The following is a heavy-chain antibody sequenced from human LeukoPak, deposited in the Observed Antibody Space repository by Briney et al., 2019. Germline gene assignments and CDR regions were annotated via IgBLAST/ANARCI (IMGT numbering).Heavy chain of an antibody. J-gene: IGHJ3*02. D-gene: IGHD6-19*01. V-gene: IGHV4-31*03. CDR1: GGSISSGGYY. CDR2: IYYSGST. Sequence: SQTLSLTCTVSGGSISSGGYYWSWTRQHPGKGLEWIGYIYYSGSTYYNPSLKSRVTISVDTSKNQFSLKLSSVTAADTAVYYCARDRAVAGTEAFDIWGQGTMVTVSS. CDR3: ARDRAVAGTEAFDI.